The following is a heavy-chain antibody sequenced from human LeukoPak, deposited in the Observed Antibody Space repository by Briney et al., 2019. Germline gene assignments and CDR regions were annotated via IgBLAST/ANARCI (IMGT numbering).Heavy chain of an antibody. Sequence: GGSLRLSCAASGFTFSSYWMHWVRQAPGKGLVWVSRINSDGSSTSYADSVKGRFTISRDNAKNTLYLQMNSLRAEDTAVYYCARARGLGYGDYVRWFDPWGQGTLVTVSS. CDR1: GFTFSSYW. CDR2: INSDGSST. V-gene: IGHV3-74*01. CDR3: ARARGLGYGDYVRWFDP. J-gene: IGHJ5*02. D-gene: IGHD4-17*01.